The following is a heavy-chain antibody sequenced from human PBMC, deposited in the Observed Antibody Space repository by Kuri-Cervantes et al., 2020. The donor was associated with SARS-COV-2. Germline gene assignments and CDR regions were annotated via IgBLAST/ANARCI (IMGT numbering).Heavy chain of an antibody. CDR2: ISGSGGST. Sequence: GGSLRLSCAASGFTFSSYAMSWVRQAPGKGLEWVSAISGSGGSTYYADSVKGRFTISRDNSKNTLYLQMNSLRAEDTAVYYCAKDRSGVQYNWNLGDYWGQGTLVTVSS. J-gene: IGHJ4*02. V-gene: IGHV3-23*01. CDR1: GFTFSSYA. D-gene: IGHD1-20*01. CDR3: AKDRSGVQYNWNLGDY.